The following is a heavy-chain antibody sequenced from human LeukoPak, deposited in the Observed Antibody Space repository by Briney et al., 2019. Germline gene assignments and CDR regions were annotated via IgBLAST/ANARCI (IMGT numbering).Heavy chain of an antibody. CDR1: GYTFTSYD. V-gene: IGHV1-8*01. Sequence: ASVTVSCKASGYTFTSYDINWVRQATGQGLAWMGWMNPNSGNTGYAQKFQGRVTMTRNTSISTAYMELSSLRSEDTAVYYCARAEGAAAGYTNWGQGTLVTVSS. CDR2: MNPNSGNT. CDR3: ARAEGAAAGYTN. J-gene: IGHJ4*02. D-gene: IGHD6-13*01.